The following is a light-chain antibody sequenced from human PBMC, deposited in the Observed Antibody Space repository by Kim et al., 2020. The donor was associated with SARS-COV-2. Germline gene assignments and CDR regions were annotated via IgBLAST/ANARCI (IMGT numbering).Light chain of an antibody. J-gene: IGLJ3*02. CDR2: KDS. CDR1: ALPKQY. Sequence: SYELTQPPSVSVPPGQTARITCSGDALPKQYAYWYQQKPGQAPVLVIYKDSERPSGIPERFSGSSSGTTVTLTISGVQAEDEADYYCQSADSSGTYVFGGGTQLTVL. CDR3: QSADSSGTYV. V-gene: IGLV3-25*03.